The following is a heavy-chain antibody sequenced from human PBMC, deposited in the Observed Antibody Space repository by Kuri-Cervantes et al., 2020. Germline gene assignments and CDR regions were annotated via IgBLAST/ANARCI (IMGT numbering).Heavy chain of an antibody. CDR3: ARTTDDYYDILTGYYKVGYMDV. CDR2: IYWDDAK. Sequence: SGPTQVKLPPPLTLTCTFSGFSLSTSEGGVGWVRQPPGKALEWLALIYWDDAKRYSPSPKSRLTSTKDTSKNQVVLTMTNMDPVDTATYYCARTTDDYYDILTGYYKVGYMDVWGKGTTVTVSS. CDR1: GFSLSTSEGG. D-gene: IGHD3-9*01. V-gene: IGHV2-5*02. J-gene: IGHJ6*03.